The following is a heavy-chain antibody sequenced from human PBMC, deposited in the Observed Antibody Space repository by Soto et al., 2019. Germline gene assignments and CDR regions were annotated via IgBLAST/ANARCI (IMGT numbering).Heavy chain of an antibody. CDR3: ARDPAITMVRGGNWFAP. CDR2: INPSGGST. CDR1: GYTFTSCY. J-gene: IGHJ5*02. D-gene: IGHD3-10*01. V-gene: IGHV1-46*03. Sequence: ASVKVSCKASGYTFTSCYMHWVRQAPGQGLEWMGIINPSGGSTSYAQKFQGRVTMTRDTSTSTVYMELSSLRSEDTAVYYCARDPAITMVRGGNWFAPWGQGTLVTVSS.